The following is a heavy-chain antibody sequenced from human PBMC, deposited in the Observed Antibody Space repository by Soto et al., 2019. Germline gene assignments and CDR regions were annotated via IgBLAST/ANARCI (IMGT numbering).Heavy chain of an antibody. CDR3: ARDYCSGGSCYDNWFDP. CDR2: IYYSGST. CDR1: GGSISSYY. J-gene: IGHJ5*02. V-gene: IGHV4-59*01. D-gene: IGHD2-15*01. Sequence: XXTLSLPCTVSGGSISSYYWRWIPQPPGKGLEWIGYIYYSGSTNYNPSLKSRVTISVDTSKNQFSLKLSSVTAAEPAVYYCARDYCSGGSCYDNWFDPWGQGTLVTVSS.